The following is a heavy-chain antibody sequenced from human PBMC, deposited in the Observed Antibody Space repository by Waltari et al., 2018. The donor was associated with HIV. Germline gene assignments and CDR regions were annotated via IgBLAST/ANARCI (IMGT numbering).Heavy chain of an antibody. CDR3: ARDLYSSGWGYFDY. Sequence: EVQLVESGGGLVQPGGSLSLSCAASGFTFSSYWMSWARQAPGKGLEWVANIKQDGSEKYYVDSVKGRFTISRDNAKNSLYLQMNSLRAEDTAVYYCARDLYSSGWGYFDYWGQGTLVTVSS. D-gene: IGHD6-19*01. J-gene: IGHJ4*02. CDR2: IKQDGSEK. V-gene: IGHV3-7*01. CDR1: GFTFSSYW.